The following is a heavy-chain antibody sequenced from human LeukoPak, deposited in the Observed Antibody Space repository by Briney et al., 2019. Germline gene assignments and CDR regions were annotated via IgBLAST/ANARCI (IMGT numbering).Heavy chain of an antibody. V-gene: IGHV4-39*07. J-gene: IGHJ5*02. Sequence: SETLSLTCTVSGGSINNNNYYWGWIRQPPGKGLEWIGSIYYSGSTYYNPSLKSRVTISVDTSKNQFSLKLSSVTAADTAVYYCARDPLCSGSSCYLQFDPWGQGTLVTVSS. D-gene: IGHD2-15*01. CDR3: ARDPLCSGSSCYLQFDP. CDR1: GGSINNNNYY. CDR2: IYYSGST.